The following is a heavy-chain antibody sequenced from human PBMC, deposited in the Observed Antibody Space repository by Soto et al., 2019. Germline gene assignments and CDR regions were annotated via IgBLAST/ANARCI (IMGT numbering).Heavy chain of an antibody. CDR1: GFTFSSYS. Sequence: EVQLVESGGGLVQPGGSLRLSCAASGFTFSSYSMSWIRQAPGKGLEWVSYISYSSGTIYYADSVKGRFTISRDNAKNSLYLQMNRLRADDTAVYYCARGMLGYYDSSGYYHYYYGVDVWGQGTTVTVSS. CDR3: ARGMLGYYDSSGYYHYYYGVDV. J-gene: IGHJ6*02. D-gene: IGHD3-22*01. CDR2: ISYSSGTI. V-gene: IGHV3-48*01.